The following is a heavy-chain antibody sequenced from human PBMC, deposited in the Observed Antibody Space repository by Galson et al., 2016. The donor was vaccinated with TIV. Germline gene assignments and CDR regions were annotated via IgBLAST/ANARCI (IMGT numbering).Heavy chain of an antibody. D-gene: IGHD6-25*01. V-gene: IGHV5-51*03. CDR3: ARERDSGYAYYFDF. J-gene: IGHJ4*02. Sequence: QSGAEVKEPGESLQISCKGSGYRFSNYWIAWVRQMPGKGLEWMGVLYPVDSDTTYSPSFPGQVTISADKSISTAYLQWNSLKASDSAIYYCARERDSGYAYYFDFWGQGTLVTVSS. CDR1: GYRFSNYW. CDR2: LYPVDSDT.